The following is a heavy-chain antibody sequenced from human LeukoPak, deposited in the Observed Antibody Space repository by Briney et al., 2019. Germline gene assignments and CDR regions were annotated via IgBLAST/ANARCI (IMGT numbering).Heavy chain of an antibody. Sequence: GGSLRLSCAASGFTFDDYAMHWVRQAPGKGREWVSGISWNSGSIGYADSVKGRFTISRDNAKNSLYLQMNSLRAEDTALYYCVGSRFLEWLFNFDYWGQGTLVTVSS. CDR1: GFTFDDYA. J-gene: IGHJ4*02. V-gene: IGHV3-9*01. D-gene: IGHD3-3*01. CDR3: VGSRFLEWLFNFDY. CDR2: ISWNSGSI.